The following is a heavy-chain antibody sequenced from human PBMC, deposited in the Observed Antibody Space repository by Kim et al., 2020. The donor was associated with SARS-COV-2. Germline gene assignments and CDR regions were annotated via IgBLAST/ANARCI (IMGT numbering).Heavy chain of an antibody. Sequence: KSRVTISVDTSKNQFSLKLSSVTAADTAVYYCASHYYDSSGYRYYYGMDVWGQGTTVTVSS. J-gene: IGHJ6*02. CDR3: ASHYYDSSGYRYYYGMDV. V-gene: IGHV4-61*07. D-gene: IGHD3-22*01.